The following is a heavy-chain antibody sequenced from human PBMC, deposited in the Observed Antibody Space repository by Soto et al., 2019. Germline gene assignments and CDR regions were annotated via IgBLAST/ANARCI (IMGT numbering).Heavy chain of an antibody. Sequence: PSVKVSCKASGGTFSSYAISWVRQAPGQGLEWMGGIIPIFGTANYAQKFQGRVTITADESTSTAYMELSSLRSEDTAVYYCARDVNELVVVAATPWFDPWGQGTLVTVSS. CDR1: GGTFSSYA. CDR2: IIPIFGTA. V-gene: IGHV1-69*13. D-gene: IGHD2-15*01. CDR3: ARDVNELVVVAATPWFDP. J-gene: IGHJ5*02.